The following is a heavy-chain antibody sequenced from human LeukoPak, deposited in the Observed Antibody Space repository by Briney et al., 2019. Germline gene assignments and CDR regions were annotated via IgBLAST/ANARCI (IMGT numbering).Heavy chain of an antibody. CDR3: ANNVLRFLEWLHDAFDI. J-gene: IGHJ3*02. CDR1: GGSISSSSYY. D-gene: IGHD3-3*01. Sequence: PSETLSLTCTVSGGSISSSSYYSGWIRQPPGKGLEWIGSIYYSGSTYYNPSLKSRVTISVDTSKNQFSLKLSSVTAADTAVYYCANNVLRFLEWLHDAFDIWGQGTMVTVSS. CDR2: IYYSGST. V-gene: IGHV4-39*01.